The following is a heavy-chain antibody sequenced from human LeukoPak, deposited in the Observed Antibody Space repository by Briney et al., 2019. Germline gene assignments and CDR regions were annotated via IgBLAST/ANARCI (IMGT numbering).Heavy chain of an antibody. J-gene: IGHJ4*02. CDR3: TRVGDGYNPNFDY. D-gene: IGHD5-24*01. Sequence: GGSLRLSCTASGFTFGGYAMSWFRQAPGKGLEWVGFIRSKAYGGTTEYAASVKGRFTISRDDSKSIAYLQMNSLKTEDTAVYYCTRVGDGYNPNFDYWGQGTLVTVSS. CDR1: GFTFGGYA. V-gene: IGHV3-49*03. CDR2: IRSKAYGGTT.